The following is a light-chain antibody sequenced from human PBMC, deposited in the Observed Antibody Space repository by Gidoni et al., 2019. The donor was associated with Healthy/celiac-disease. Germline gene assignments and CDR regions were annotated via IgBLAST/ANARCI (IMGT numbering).Light chain of an antibody. CDR3: QSADSSGTVV. CDR2: KDS. CDR1: ALPKQY. Sequence: SYELTQPPSVSVSPGQTARHTCSGDALPKQYAYWYQQKPGQAPVLVIYKDSERPSGIPERCSGSSSGTTVTLTISGVQAEDEADYYCQSADSSGTVVFGGGTKLTVL. J-gene: IGLJ2*01. V-gene: IGLV3-25*03.